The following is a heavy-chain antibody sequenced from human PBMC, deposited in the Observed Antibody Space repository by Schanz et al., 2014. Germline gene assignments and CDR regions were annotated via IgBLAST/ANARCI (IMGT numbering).Heavy chain of an antibody. CDR1: GFIFSNSW. D-gene: IGHD3-16*01. V-gene: IGHV3-21*06. CDR3: ASDYNYFETEAP. Sequence: VQLVESGGGVVQPGGSLRLSCAASGFIFSNSWMSWVRQAPGKGLEWVSSISSSGSSIYYADSVKGRFTISRDNANNSLFLRMNSLRAEDTAVYYCASDYNYFETEAPWGQGTLVTVSS. J-gene: IGHJ5*02. CDR2: ISSSGSSI.